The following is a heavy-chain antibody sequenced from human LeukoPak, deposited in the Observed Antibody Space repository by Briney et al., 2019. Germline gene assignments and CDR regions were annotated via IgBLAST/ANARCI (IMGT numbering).Heavy chain of an antibody. V-gene: IGHV3-23*01. J-gene: IGHJ3*02. CDR2: ISGSGGST. CDR1: GFTFSSYV. CDR3: AKAPDYYDSNAFDI. Sequence: GGSLRLSCAASGFTFSSYVMTWVRQAPGKGLEWVSAISGSGGSTYYADSVKGRFTISRDNSKNTLYLQMNSLRAEDTAVYYCAKAPDYYDSNAFDIWGQGTMVTVSS. D-gene: IGHD3-22*01.